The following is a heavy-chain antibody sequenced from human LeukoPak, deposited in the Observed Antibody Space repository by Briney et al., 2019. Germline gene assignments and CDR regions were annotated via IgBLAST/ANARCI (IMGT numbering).Heavy chain of an antibody. Sequence: GGSLRLSCAASGFTFSSYAMSWVRQAPGTGLEWVSAISGSGSSTYSADSVKGRFTISRDNSKNTLYLQMDSLRAEDTAVYYCAKDSYYDFWDGFDYWGQGTLVTVSS. J-gene: IGHJ4*02. V-gene: IGHV3-23*01. CDR2: ISGSGSST. CDR1: GFTFSSYA. D-gene: IGHD3-3*01. CDR3: AKDSYYDFWDGFDY.